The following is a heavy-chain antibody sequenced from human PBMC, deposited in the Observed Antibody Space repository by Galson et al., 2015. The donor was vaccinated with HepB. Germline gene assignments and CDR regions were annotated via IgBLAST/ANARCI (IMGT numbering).Heavy chain of an antibody. CDR1: GFTVSSNY. V-gene: IGHV3-66*01. CDR3: ATVLLSYSSTYYFDY. CDR2: IYSGGST. D-gene: IGHD6-19*01. Sequence: SLRLSCAASGFTVSSNYMSWVRQAPGKGLEWVSVIYSGGSTYYADSVKGRFTIYRDKSKNTLYLQMNSLRAEDTAVYYCATVLLSYSSTYYFDYWGQGTLVTVSS. J-gene: IGHJ4*02.